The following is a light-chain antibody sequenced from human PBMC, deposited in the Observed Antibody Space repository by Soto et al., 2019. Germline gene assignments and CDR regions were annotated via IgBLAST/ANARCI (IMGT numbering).Light chain of an antibody. J-gene: IGLJ1*01. CDR2: EVS. CDR1: SSDVGNYKY. V-gene: IGLV2-14*01. Sequence: LTQPASVSGSPGQSITISCTGTSSDVGNYKYVSWYQQHPGKAPKLMIYEVSNRPSGVSNRFSGSKSGNTASLTISGLQAEDETDYYCFSYTSSGPYVSGNGTKVTV. CDR3: FSYTSSGPYV.